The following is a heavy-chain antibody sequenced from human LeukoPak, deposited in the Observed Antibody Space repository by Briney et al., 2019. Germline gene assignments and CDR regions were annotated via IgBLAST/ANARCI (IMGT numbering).Heavy chain of an antibody. CDR2: ISSSSSTI. V-gene: IGHV3-48*01. D-gene: IGHD2-15*01. CDR3: ARDRSDSPFDY. Sequence: PGGSLRLSCAASGFTFSSYSMNWVRQAPGKGLEWVSYISSSSSTIYYADSVKGRFTISRDNAKNSLYLQMNSLRAEDTALYYCARDRSDSPFDYWGQGTLVTVSS. J-gene: IGHJ4*02. CDR1: GFTFSSYS.